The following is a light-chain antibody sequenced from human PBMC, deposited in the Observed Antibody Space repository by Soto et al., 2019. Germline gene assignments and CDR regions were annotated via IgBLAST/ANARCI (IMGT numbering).Light chain of an antibody. CDR2: GNS. CDR3: QSYDSSLSGYVV. J-gene: IGLJ2*01. CDR1: SSNIGAGYD. Sequence: QSVLTQPPSVSGAPGQRVTISCTGSSSNIGAGYDVHWYQQLPRTAPKLLIYGNSNRPSGVPDRFSGSKSGTSASRAITGLQAEDEADYYCQSYDSSLSGYVVFGGGTKVTVL. V-gene: IGLV1-40*01.